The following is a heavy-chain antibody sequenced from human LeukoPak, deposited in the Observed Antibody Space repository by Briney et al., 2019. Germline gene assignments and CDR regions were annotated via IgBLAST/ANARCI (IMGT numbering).Heavy chain of an antibody. CDR2: ISSSSSYI. CDR1: GFTFSSYS. Sequence: GGSLRLSCAASGFTFSSYSMNWVRQAPGKGLEWVSSISSSSSYIYYADSVKGRFTISRDNAKNSLYLQMNSLRAEDTAVYYCARDPSRYYGIFPGYYYGMDVWGQGTTVTASS. V-gene: IGHV3-21*01. D-gene: IGHD3-9*01. CDR3: ARDPSRYYGIFPGYYYGMDV. J-gene: IGHJ6*02.